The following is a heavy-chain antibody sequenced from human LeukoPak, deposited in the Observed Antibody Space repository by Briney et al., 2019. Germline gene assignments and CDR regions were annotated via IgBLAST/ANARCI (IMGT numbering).Heavy chain of an antibody. Sequence: QAGGSLRLSCAASGFTFDDYAMHWVRQAPGKGLEWVSLISGDGGSVYYADSVKGRFTISRDNTKKSLHLHMNSLRTEDTALYYCAKESAGGCYYYGMDVWGQGTTVTVSS. CDR1: GFTFDDYA. CDR3: AKESAGGCYYYGMDV. CDR2: ISGDGGSV. J-gene: IGHJ6*02. V-gene: IGHV3-43*02. D-gene: IGHD3-10*01.